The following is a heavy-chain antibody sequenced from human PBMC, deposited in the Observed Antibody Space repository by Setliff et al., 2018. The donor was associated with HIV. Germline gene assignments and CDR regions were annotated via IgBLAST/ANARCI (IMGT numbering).Heavy chain of an antibody. Sequence: SETLSLTGAVYGGSYSGYYWSWIRQSPGKGLEWMGEINHSESTNYNTSVKRRVTISLDTSKNQSSLKLSSVTAADTALYYCARVHSYDSYGYYLRGFDIWGPGTMVTVSS. D-gene: IGHD3-22*01. CDR1: GGSYSGYY. V-gene: IGHV4-34*01. J-gene: IGHJ3*02. CDR2: INHSEST. CDR3: ARVHSYDSYGYYLRGFDI.